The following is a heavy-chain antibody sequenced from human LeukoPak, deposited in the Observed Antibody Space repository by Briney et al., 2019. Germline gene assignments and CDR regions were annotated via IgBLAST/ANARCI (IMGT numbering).Heavy chain of an antibody. CDR1: GFTVTNYW. Sequence: GGSLRLSCTTSGFTVTNYWMHWVRQAPGKGLVWVSRINSDGSNTNYAGSVKGRFTISRDNAWNTLYLQMNSLRAEDTAVYYCAGGLSDYYYTVGYWGQGTLVTVSS. CDR3: AGGLSDYYYTVGY. CDR2: INSDGSNT. D-gene: IGHD3-22*01. V-gene: IGHV3-74*01. J-gene: IGHJ4*02.